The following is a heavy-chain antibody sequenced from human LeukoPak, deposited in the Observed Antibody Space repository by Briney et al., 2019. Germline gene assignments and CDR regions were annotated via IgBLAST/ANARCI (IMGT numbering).Heavy chain of an antibody. CDR2: ISSSRGTT. J-gene: IGHJ3*01. V-gene: IGHV3-23*01. D-gene: IGHD2-2*01. CDR1: GFTFSDYA. CDR3: AKDKPGPAYCSTTNCFDAFDL. Sequence: GGSLRLSCAASGFTFSDYAMNWVRQAPGKGLEWVSVISSSRGTTFYADSVKGRFTVSRDNSQNTLYLQMNSLRVDDTAVYYCAKDKPGPAYCSTTNCFDAFDLWGQGTMVTVSS.